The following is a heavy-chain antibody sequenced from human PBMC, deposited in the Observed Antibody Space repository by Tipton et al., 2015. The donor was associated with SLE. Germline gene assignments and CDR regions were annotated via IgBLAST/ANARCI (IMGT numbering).Heavy chain of an antibody. J-gene: IGHJ6*02. V-gene: IGHV3-9*01. Sequence: SLRLSCAASGFTFRNYAMHWVRVAPGKGLEWVSGINWNSGSIRYADSVKGRFTISRDNAKDSLYLQMSSLRTDDTALYYCAKDILVGRNPLGAHYFYGLGVWGQGTTVSV. CDR3: AKDILVGRNPLGAHYFYGLGV. D-gene: IGHD3-3*01. CDR1: GFTFRNYA. CDR2: INWNSGSI.